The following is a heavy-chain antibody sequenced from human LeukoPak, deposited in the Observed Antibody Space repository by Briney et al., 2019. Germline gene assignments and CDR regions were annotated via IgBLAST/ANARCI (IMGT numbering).Heavy chain of an antibody. CDR2: IYTSGST. CDR1: GGSISSGSYY. Sequence: SETLSLTCTVSGGSISSGSYYWSWIRQPAGKGLEWIGRIYTSGSTNYNPSLKSRVTISVDTSKNQFSLKLSSVTAADTAVYYCASVQSYYDFWSGYYTYWFDPWGQGTLVTVSS. V-gene: IGHV4-61*02. J-gene: IGHJ5*02. CDR3: ASVQSYYDFWSGYYTYWFDP. D-gene: IGHD3-3*01.